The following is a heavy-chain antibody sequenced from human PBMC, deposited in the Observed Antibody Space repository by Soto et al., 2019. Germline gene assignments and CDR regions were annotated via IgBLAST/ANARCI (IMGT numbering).Heavy chain of an antibody. J-gene: IGHJ3*02. V-gene: IGHV1-69*13. Sequence: ASVKVSCKASGGTFSSYAISWVRQAPGQGLEWMGGIIPIFGTANYAQKFQGRVTITADESTSTAYMELSSLRSEDTAVYYCARARLKARDAFDIWGHGTMVTVSS. D-gene: IGHD5-12*01. CDR3: ARARLKARDAFDI. CDR2: IIPIFGTA. CDR1: GGTFSSYA.